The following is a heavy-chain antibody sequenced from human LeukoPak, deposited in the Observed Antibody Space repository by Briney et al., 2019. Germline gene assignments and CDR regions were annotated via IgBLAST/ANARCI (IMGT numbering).Heavy chain of an antibody. V-gene: IGHV3-74*01. J-gene: IGHJ1*01. CDR1: GFTFSTYW. CDR2: VKSDGGT. D-gene: IGHD3-22*01. Sequence: GGSLRLSCAASGFTFSTYWMHWVRQAPGKGLVWVSRVKSDGGTNYADSVKGRFTISRDNAKKTVSLQMNSLRPEDTGVYYCARAPSEIGGYYPEYFRHWGQGTLVTVSS. CDR3: ARAPSEIGGYYPEYFRH.